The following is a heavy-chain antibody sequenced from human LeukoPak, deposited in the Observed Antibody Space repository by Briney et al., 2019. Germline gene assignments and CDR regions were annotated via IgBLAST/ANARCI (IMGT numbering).Heavy chain of an antibody. D-gene: IGHD2-15*01. Sequence: TSGGSLRLSCAASGFTFSDYYMSWIRQAPGKGLEWVSYISSSGSTIYYADSVKGRFTISRDNAKNSLYLQMNSLRAEDTAVYYCARAGCSGGSCCSGYYFDYWGQGTLVTVSS. J-gene: IGHJ4*02. CDR2: ISSSGSTI. V-gene: IGHV3-11*01. CDR1: GFTFSDYY. CDR3: ARAGCSGGSCCSGYYFDY.